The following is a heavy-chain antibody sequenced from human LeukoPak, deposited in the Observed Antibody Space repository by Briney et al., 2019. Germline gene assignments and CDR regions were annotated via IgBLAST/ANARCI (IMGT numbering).Heavy chain of an antibody. D-gene: IGHD5-12*01. Sequence: PQALSLTCTVSGGSISSGDYYWSWIRQPPGKGLEWIGYIYYSGSTYYNPSLKSRVTISVDTSKNQFSLKLSSVTAADTAVYYCARGSAGYSGYENYWFDPWGQGTLVTVSS. V-gene: IGHV4-30-4*01. J-gene: IGHJ5*02. CDR2: IYYSGST. CDR3: ARGSAGYSGYENYWFDP. CDR1: GGSISSGDYY.